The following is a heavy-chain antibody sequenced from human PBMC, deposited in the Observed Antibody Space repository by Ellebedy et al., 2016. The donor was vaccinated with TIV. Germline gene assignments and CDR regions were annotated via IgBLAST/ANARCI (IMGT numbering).Heavy chain of an antibody. CDR1: GFTFSIYG. Sequence: GESLKISCAASGFTFSIYGMHWVRQAPGKGLEWVATIWYDGSNKYYADSVRGRFTISRDNSKNTLYLQMNSLRVEDSAVYYCARGNYEFDYWGQGALVTVSS. D-gene: IGHD1-7*01. J-gene: IGHJ4*02. CDR3: ARGNYEFDY. CDR2: IWYDGSNK. V-gene: IGHV3-33*01.